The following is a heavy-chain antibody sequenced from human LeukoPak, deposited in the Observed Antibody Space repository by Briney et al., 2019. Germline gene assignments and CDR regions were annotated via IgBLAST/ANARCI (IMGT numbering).Heavy chain of an antibody. CDR1: GGSINSYY. CDR2: VSSSGST. Sequence: SETLSLTCTVSGGSINSYYWNWLRQPPGKTLEWIGYVSSSGSTNYSPFFKSRLTISLDTSKNQFSLNLRSVTAADTAVYYCARTLKDAYLNAFGYWGQGTLVAVSS. D-gene: IGHD3-16*01. V-gene: IGHV4-59*01. CDR3: ARTLKDAYLNAFGY. J-gene: IGHJ4*02.